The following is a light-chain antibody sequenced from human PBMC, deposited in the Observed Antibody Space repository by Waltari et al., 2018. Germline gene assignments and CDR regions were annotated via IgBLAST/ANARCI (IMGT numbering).Light chain of an antibody. Sequence: ALPHPPPVPGSPGQPATTSSPGPNIEIVNIIHVSWYQHHPGKAPKLMIFDVTKRPSGVPDRFSASKSGNTASLTISGLQTEDEADYYCCSYVGSVYVFGIGTKVTVL. CDR1: NIEIVNIIH. V-gene: IGLV2-11*01. CDR2: DVT. CDR3: CSYVGSVYV. J-gene: IGLJ1*01.